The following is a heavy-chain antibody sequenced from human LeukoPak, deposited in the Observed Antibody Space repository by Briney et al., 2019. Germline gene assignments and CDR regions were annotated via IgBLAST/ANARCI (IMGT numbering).Heavy chain of an antibody. Sequence: ASVKVSCKASGYTFTTYAMHWVRQAPGQRLEWMGWISPGNDNTKYSQKFQGRVTIMRDTSASTAYMELSSLRSEDTAVYYCARVAGDTATYPDPWGQGTLVTVSS. V-gene: IGHV1-3*01. J-gene: IGHJ5*02. CDR3: ARVAGDTATYPDP. CDR2: ISPGNDNT. D-gene: IGHD5-18*01. CDR1: GYTFTTYA.